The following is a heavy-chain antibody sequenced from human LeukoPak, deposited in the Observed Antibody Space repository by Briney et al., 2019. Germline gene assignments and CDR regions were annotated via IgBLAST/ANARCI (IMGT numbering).Heavy chain of an antibody. CDR1: GYTFTNYY. CDR2: INPSGGSP. J-gene: IGHJ4*02. CDR3: VRDREDQRDY. D-gene: IGHD1-26*01. V-gene: IGHV1-46*01. Sequence: ASVKVSCKASGYTFTNYYMLWVRQAPGQGLEWMGIINPSGGSPTYAQKFQGRVTMTGDTSTSTVYMELSSLRSEDTAVYYCVRDREDQRDYWGQGTLVTVSS.